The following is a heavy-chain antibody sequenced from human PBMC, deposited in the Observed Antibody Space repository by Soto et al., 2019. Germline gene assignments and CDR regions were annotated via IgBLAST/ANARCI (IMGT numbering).Heavy chain of an antibody. Sequence: GGSLRLSCAASGFTFSTNAMSWVRQAPGRGLEWVSAISGSGGTSYYADSVKGRFTISRDTSKNTLYLQMNSLRAEATAIYYCAMPSPTADVLRFLEWLLFYYWGQGTLVTVSS. J-gene: IGHJ4*02. CDR1: GFTFSTNA. V-gene: IGHV3-23*01. D-gene: IGHD3-3*01. CDR3: AMPSPTADVLRFLEWLLFYY. CDR2: ISGSGGTS.